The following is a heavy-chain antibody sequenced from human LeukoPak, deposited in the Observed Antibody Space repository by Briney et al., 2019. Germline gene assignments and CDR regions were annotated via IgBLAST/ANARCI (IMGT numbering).Heavy chain of an antibody. V-gene: IGHV4-59*01. D-gene: IGHD6-13*01. CDR2: IYYSGST. CDR1: GGSISSYY. J-gene: IGHJ4*02. CDR3: ARIVIAAAEGYFDH. Sequence: SETLSLTRTVSGGSISSYYRSWIRQPPREGLEWIGYIYYSGSTNYNPPLTTRLTISVHTSNNQFSLKLSSVTAADTAVYYCARIVIAAAEGYFDHWGQGTLVTVFS.